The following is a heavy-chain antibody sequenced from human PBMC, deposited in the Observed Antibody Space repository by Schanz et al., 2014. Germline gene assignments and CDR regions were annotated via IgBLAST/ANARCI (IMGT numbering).Heavy chain of an antibody. CDR1: GASITSSHW. J-gene: IGHJ3*02. CDR2: IYYRGST. CDR3: ARERDALDI. V-gene: IGHV4-4*02. Sequence: QVQLQESGPGLLKPSGTLSLTCAVSGASITSSHWWSWVRQPPGKGLEWIGYIYYRGSTYYNPSLKSRVTISTDMSRNQFSLRLKSVTAADTALYYCARERDALDIWGQGTMVIVSS.